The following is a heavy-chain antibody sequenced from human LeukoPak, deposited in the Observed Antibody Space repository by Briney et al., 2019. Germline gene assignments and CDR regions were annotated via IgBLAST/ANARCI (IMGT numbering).Heavy chain of an antibody. CDR2: IYYSGST. V-gene: IGHV4-59*08. J-gene: IGHJ4*02. Sequence: SETLSLTCPVSGGSISSYYWSWIRQPPGKGLEWIGYIYYSGSTNYNPSLKSRVTISVDTSKNQFSLKLSSVTAADTAVYYCARQGLRYFDWSSAFDYWGQGTLVTVSS. CDR3: ARQGLRYFDWSSAFDY. D-gene: IGHD3-9*01. CDR1: GGSISSYY.